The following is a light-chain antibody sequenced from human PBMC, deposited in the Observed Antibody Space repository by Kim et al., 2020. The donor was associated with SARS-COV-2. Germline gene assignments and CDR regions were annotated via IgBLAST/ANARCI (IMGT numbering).Light chain of an antibody. Sequence: PGESATLSCRASQSVSNNYLGWYQQKPGQAPRLLIYGASSRTTGIPDRFSGSGSGTDFTLTISRLEPEDYAVYYCQQYGSSPRTFGQGTKLEI. CDR2: GAS. J-gene: IGKJ2*01. V-gene: IGKV3-20*01. CDR1: QSVSNNY. CDR3: QQYGSSPRT.